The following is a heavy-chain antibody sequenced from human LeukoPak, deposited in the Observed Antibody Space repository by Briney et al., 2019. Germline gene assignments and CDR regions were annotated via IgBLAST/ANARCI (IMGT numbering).Heavy chain of an antibody. CDR1: GFTFSSYE. J-gene: IGHJ5*02. D-gene: IGHD1-26*01. Sequence: PGGSLRLSCAASGFTFSSYEMNWFRQAPGKGLEWVSYISPSAGAIYYADSVKGRFTISRDNAKNSLYLQMNSPRAEDSAVYYCARKTVGAKNWFDPWGQGTLVTVSS. CDR3: ARKTVGAKNWFDP. V-gene: IGHV3-48*03. CDR2: ISPSAGAI.